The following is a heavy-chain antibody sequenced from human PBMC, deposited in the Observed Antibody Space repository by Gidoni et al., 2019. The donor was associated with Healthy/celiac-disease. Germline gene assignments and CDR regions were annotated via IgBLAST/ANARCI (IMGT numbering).Heavy chain of an antibody. D-gene: IGHD5-18*01. CDR1: GFTFDDYA. Sequence: EVQLVESGGGVVQPGGSLRLSCAASGFTFDDYAMHWVRQAPGKGLEWVSLISGDGGSTYYADSVKGRFTISRDNSKNSLYLQMNSLRTEDTALYYCAKDTQYSYGHRFDYWGQGTLVTVSS. CDR3: AKDTQYSYGHRFDY. J-gene: IGHJ4*02. V-gene: IGHV3-43*02. CDR2: ISGDGGST.